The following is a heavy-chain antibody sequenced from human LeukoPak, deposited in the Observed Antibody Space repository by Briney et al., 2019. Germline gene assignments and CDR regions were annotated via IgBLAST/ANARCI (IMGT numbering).Heavy chain of an antibody. D-gene: IGHD6-19*01. Sequence: SQTLSLTCAISGDSVSNNSAAWNWIRQSPSRGLEWLGRTYYRSKWYNDYAVSVKSRITINPDTSKNQFSLQVNSVTPEDTAVYYCARAPTPIIAVAGSFDYWGQGTLVSVSS. CDR1: GDSVSNNSAA. CDR3: ARAPTPIIAVAGSFDY. V-gene: IGHV6-1*01. J-gene: IGHJ4*02. CDR2: TYYRSKWYN.